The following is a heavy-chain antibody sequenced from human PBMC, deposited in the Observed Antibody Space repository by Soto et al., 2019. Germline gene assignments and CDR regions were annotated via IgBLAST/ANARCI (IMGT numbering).Heavy chain of an antibody. CDR3: ARGLLLGELSLWGGSYYFDY. Sequence: SETLSLICSVSGVSISSSSYYWGWIRQPPGKGLHWVGTVHYSGNTYHNPSLKSRVTMSVDTSKNQFSLNMSSMTAADTAVYYCARGLLLGELSLWGGSYYFDYWGQGSLVTVSS. J-gene: IGHJ4*02. CDR1: GVSISSSSYY. D-gene: IGHD3-16*02. CDR2: VHYSGNT. V-gene: IGHV4-39*01.